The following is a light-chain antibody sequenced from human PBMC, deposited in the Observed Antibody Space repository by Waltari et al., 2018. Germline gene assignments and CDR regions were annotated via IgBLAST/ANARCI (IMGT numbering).Light chain of an antibody. CDR3: QQYNDWPPGT. V-gene: IGKV3-15*01. J-gene: IGKJ1*01. CDR2: DAT. CDR1: QSVNNK. Sequence: VLTQSPATLSVSPGERATLSCRASQSVNNKLAWYQQKPGQAPRLLFSDATTRAAGIPARFRGSGSGTDFTLTISSLQSEDFAIYFCQQYNDWPPGTFGPGTKVDFK.